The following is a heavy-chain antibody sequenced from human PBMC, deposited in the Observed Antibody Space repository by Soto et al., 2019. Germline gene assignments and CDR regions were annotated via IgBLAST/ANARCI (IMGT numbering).Heavy chain of an antibody. J-gene: IGHJ4*02. CDR3: ARGPF. CDR1: DFTFSSHW. CDR2: IKEDGSEK. V-gene: IGHV3-7*05. Sequence: GGSLRLSCASSDFTFSSHWMSWVRQAPGKGLEWVANIKEDGSEKYYVDSVKGRFTISRDNTKKSLFLQMNSLRAEDTAVYYCARGPFWGQGTLVTVSS.